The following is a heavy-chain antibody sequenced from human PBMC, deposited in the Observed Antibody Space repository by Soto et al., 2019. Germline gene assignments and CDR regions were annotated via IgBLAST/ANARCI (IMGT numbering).Heavy chain of an antibody. V-gene: IGHV1-69*01. D-gene: IGHD6-13*01. CDR1: GGTFSSYA. CDR3: ARFKQQLPGRDWYFDL. CDR2: IIPILGTA. Sequence: QVQLVQSGAEVKKPGSSVKVSCKASGGTFSSYAISWVRQAPGQGLEWMGGIIPILGTANYAQKLQGRVTIAADESRRAADMELSSVRSEDTAVYYCARFKQQLPGRDWYFDLWGRGTLVTVSS. J-gene: IGHJ2*01.